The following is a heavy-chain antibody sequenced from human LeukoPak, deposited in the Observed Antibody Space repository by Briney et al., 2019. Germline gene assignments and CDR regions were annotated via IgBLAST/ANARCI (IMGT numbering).Heavy chain of an antibody. CDR2: VTNNGGRT. Sequence: GGSLRLPCAASGFTFSTYPMTWVRQAPGKGLEWVSLVTNNGGRTFYADSVKGRFTISRDNSKDTLYLQMNSLRAEDTAVYYCAGRTVNDSRWTFNMWGQGTLVTVSS. CDR3: AGRTVNDSRWTFNM. CDR1: GFTFSTYP. J-gene: IGHJ3*02. D-gene: IGHD3-16*01. V-gene: IGHV3-23*01.